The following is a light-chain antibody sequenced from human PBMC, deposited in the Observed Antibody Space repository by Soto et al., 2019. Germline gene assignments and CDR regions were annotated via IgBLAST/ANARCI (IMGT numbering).Light chain of an antibody. CDR1: SSDVGGYNY. J-gene: IGLJ3*02. CDR3: SSYTSSSTRV. CDR2: EVS. V-gene: IGLV2-14*01. Sequence: QSALTQPASVSGSPGQSITISCTGTSSDVGGYNYVSWYQQYPAKAPKLMIYEVSNRPSGVSNRFSGSKSGNTASLTISGLQAEDEADYYCSSYTSSSTRVFGGGTKLTVL.